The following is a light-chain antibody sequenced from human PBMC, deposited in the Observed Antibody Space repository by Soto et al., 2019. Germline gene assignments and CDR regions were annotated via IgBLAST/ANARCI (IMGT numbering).Light chain of an antibody. CDR1: SSDVGAYDL. J-gene: IGLJ3*02. Sequence: QSVLTQPASVSGSPGQSITISCIGTSSDVGAYDLVSWYQQHPGTAPRLIIYEDLRRTSGIDSRFSGSKSGNTASLTISGLRAEDEGNYHCFSYAENRIVVFGGGTELTVL. V-gene: IGLV2-23*01. CDR3: FSYAENRIVV. CDR2: EDL.